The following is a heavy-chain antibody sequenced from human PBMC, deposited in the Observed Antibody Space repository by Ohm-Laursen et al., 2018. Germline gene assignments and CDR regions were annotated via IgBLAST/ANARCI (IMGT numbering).Heavy chain of an antibody. CDR2: ISYDGSNK. CDR3: AAVEEATVTLSFDY. V-gene: IGHV3-30*03. CDR1: GFTFNSYG. Sequence: SLRLSCAASGFTFNSYGMHWVRQAPGKGLEWVAVISYDGSNKYYADSVKGRFTISRDDSKNTLYLQMNSLRAEDTAVYYCAAVEEATVTLSFDYWGQGTLVTVSS. D-gene: IGHD4-17*01. J-gene: IGHJ4*02.